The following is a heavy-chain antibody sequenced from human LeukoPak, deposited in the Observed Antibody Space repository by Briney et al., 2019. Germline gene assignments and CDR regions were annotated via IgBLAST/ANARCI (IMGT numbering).Heavy chain of an antibody. CDR2: IYYSGST. D-gene: IGHD3-22*01. Sequence: PSETLSLTCIVSGGSISSSSSYWGWIRPPPGKGLEWIGNIYYSGSTYNNPSLKSRVTISIDTSKNQFSLKLRSVTAADTAVYYCATPDGALSYYYDSSGPQGGAFDIWGQETMVTVSS. J-gene: IGHJ3*02. V-gene: IGHV4-39*01. CDR3: ATPDGALSYYYDSSGPQGGAFDI. CDR1: GGSISSSSSY.